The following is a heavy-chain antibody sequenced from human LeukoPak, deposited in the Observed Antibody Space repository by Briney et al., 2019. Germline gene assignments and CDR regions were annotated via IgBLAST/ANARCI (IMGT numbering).Heavy chain of an antibody. J-gene: IGHJ3*02. V-gene: IGHV4-4*07. CDR1: GGSISSYY. CDR3: ARWITTQGTFDI. D-gene: IGHD1-1*01. CDR2: IYTSGST. Sequence: SETLSLTCTVSGGSISSYYLNWLRQPAGKGLEWIGRIYTSGSTNYNASLKSRVTLSLDTSKNQFSLKLTSVTAADTAVYYCARWITTQGTFDIWAQGTMVTVSS.